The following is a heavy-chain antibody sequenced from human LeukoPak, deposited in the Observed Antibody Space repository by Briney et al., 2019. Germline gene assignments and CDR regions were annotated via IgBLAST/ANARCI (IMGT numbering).Heavy chain of an antibody. V-gene: IGHV1-2*02. CDR2: INPNSGGT. Sequence: ASVKVSCKASGYTFTGYYMHWVRQAPGQGLEWMGWINPNSGGTNYAQKFQGRVTMTRDTSISTAYMELSRLRSDDTAVYYCARGRGPMIRGVITPFDYWGQGTLVTVSS. CDR1: GYTFTGYY. J-gene: IGHJ4*02. CDR3: ARGRGPMIRGVITPFDY. D-gene: IGHD3-10*01.